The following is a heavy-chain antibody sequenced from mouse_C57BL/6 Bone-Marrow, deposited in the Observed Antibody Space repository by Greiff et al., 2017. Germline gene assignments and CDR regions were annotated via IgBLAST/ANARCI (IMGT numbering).Heavy chain of an antibody. CDR3: TRGDFLYYFDY. Sequence: VQLQQSGTVLVRPGASVKMSCKTSGYTFTSYWMHWVKQRPGQGLEWIGAIYPGSSDTSYNEKFKGKAKLTAVTSASTAYMELSSLTNEDSAVYYCTRGDFLYYFDYWGQGTTLTVSS. J-gene: IGHJ2*01. V-gene: IGHV1-5*01. CDR1: GYTFTSYW. CDR2: IYPGSSDT. D-gene: IGHD2-13*01.